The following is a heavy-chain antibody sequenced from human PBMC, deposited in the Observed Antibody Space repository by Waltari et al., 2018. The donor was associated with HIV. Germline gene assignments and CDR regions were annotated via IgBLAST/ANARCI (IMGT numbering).Heavy chain of an antibody. CDR1: GFAFKNFA. CDR2: MSEDGAQ. J-gene: IGHJ6*02. D-gene: IGHD1-26*01. V-gene: IGHV3-30*18. Sequence: QVQLVESGGGVVQPGGSLRLSCAASGFAFKNFAMHWVRQAPGKGLWGVGVMSEDGAQYYADSVKGRFTISRDNSKKSLFLQRSSLRPEDSAVYYCAKVAGRSGSYSHYYYGMDVWGQGTTVTVS. CDR3: AKVAGRSGSYSHYYYGMDV.